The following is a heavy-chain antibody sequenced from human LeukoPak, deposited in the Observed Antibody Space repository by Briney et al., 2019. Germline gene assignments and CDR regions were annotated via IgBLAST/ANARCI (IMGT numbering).Heavy chain of an antibody. V-gene: IGHV3-21*01. J-gene: IGHJ4*02. CDR3: AIGPGSGYYYGY. Sequence: GGSLRLSCAASGFAFSFYAMSWLRQPPGKGLEWVSSISSSSSYIYYADSVKGRFTISRDNAKNSLYLQMNSLRAEDTAVYYCAIGPGSGYYYGYWGQGTLVTVSS. D-gene: IGHD3-22*01. CDR1: GFAFSFYA. CDR2: ISSSSSYI.